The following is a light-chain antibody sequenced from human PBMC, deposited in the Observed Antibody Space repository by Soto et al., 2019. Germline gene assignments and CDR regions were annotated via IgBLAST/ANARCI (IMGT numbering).Light chain of an antibody. V-gene: IGKV1-39*01. J-gene: IGKJ5*01. CDR1: QSISSN. Sequence: DIQMTQSPSSLSASVGDRVTITCRASQSISSNLNWYQQKPGKDPKLLIYAASSLQSGVPSRFSGSGSGTDFTLTISSLQPEDFATYYCQQSYSTPITFGQGTRLEIK. CDR3: QQSYSTPIT. CDR2: AAS.